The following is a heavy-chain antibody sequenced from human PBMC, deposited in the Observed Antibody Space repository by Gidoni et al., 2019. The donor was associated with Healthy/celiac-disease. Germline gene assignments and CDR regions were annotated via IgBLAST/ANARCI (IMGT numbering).Heavy chain of an antibody. CDR2: INPNSGGT. V-gene: IGHV1-2*02. CDR3: ARSRKSNYDILTGSTPFGY. CDR1: GYTFTGYY. J-gene: IGHJ4*02. D-gene: IGHD3-9*01. Sequence: QVQLVQSGAEVKKPGASVKVSCKASGYTFTGYYMHWVRQAPGQGLEWMGWINPNSGGTNYAQKFQGRVTMTRDTSISTAYMELSRLRSDDTAVYYCARSRKSNYDILTGSTPFGYWGQGTLVTVSS.